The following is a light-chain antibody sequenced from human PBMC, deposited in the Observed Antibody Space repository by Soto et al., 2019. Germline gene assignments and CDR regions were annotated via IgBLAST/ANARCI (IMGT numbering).Light chain of an antibody. J-gene: IGKJ1*01. Sequence: EIVMTQSPATLSVSPGERATLSCRASQSVSSNLAWYQQKPGQAPRLLIYGASTRATGIPARFSGSGSGTEFTLTISSLQSEEFAVYYCQQYGSSPQTFGQGTKVDIK. V-gene: IGKV3-15*01. CDR2: GAS. CDR3: QQYGSSPQT. CDR1: QSVSSN.